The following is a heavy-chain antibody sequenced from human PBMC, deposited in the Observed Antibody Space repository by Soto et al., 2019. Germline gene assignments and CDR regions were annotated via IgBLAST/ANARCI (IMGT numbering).Heavy chain of an antibody. D-gene: IGHD6-13*01. V-gene: IGHV4-39*01. CDR2: IYYSGST. Sequence: SETLSLTCTVSGGSISSSSYYWGWIRQPPGKGLEWIGSIYYSGSTYYNPSLKSRVTISVDTSKNQFSLKLSSVTAADTAVYYCARLTISFIAAAVYFDYWGQGTLVTVSS. CDR3: ARLTISFIAAAVYFDY. J-gene: IGHJ4*02. CDR1: GGSISSSSYY.